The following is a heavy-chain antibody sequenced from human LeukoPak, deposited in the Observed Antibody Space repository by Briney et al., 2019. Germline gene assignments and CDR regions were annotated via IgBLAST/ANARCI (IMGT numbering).Heavy chain of an antibody. CDR3: ARTIYYYDSGTYYTHFDY. V-gene: IGHV4-39*07. J-gene: IGHJ4*02. CDR1: GDSISVSSYY. CDR2: IYYTGRT. Sequence: SETLALTCTVSGDSISVSSYYWGWLRQPPGKGLEWIGIIYYTGRTYYNPSLKSRVTISVDTSKNQFYLKLSSVTAADTAMYYCARTIYYYDSGTYYTHFDYWGQGTLVTVSS. D-gene: IGHD3-22*01.